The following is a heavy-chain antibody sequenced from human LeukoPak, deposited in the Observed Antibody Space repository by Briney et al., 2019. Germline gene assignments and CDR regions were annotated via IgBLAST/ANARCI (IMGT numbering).Heavy chain of an antibody. CDR3: AGSRDGYNYAY. CDR2: IYYSGST. D-gene: IGHD5-24*01. V-gene: IGHV4-59*01. J-gene: IGHJ4*02. Sequence: SETLSLTCTVSGGSISSYYWSWIRQPPGKGLEWIGYIYYSGSTNYNPSLKSRVTISVDTSKNQFSLKLSSVTAADTAVYYCAGSRDGYNYAYWGQGTLVTVPS. CDR1: GGSISSYY.